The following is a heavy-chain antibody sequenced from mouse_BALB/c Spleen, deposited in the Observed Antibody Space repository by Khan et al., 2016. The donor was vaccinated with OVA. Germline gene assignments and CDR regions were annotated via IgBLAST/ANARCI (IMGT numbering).Heavy chain of an antibody. CDR3: ARDGSRYNYAMDH. Sequence: EVQLQESGPGLVKPSLSLSLTCTVTGYSITSDYAWNWIRQFPGNKLEWMGYISYSGSTSYNPSLKSRISITRDTSKNQFFLQLKSVTTEDTATYYCARDGSRYNYAMDHRGQGTSVTVSS. D-gene: IGHD2-3*01. CDR1: GYSITSDYA. J-gene: IGHJ4*01. CDR2: ISYSGST. V-gene: IGHV3-2*02.